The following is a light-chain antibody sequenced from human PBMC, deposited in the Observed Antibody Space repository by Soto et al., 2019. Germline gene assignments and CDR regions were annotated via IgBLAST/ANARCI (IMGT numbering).Light chain of an antibody. CDR2: DAS. V-gene: IGKV1-13*02. CDR3: QQFNSYPIT. Sequence: AIQLTQSPSSLSASVGDRVTITCRASQGISSALAWYQQKPGKAPKVLIYDASSLESGVPSRFSGSGSGTDFTLTISSLQPEDFATYYCQQFNSYPITFCQGTRLEIK. J-gene: IGKJ5*01. CDR1: QGISSA.